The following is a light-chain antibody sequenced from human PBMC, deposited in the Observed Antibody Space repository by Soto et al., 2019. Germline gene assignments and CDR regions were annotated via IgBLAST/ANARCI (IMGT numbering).Light chain of an antibody. J-gene: IGKJ1*01. Sequence: EIVMTQSPATLSVSPWERATLSCRASQSVSSNLAWYQQKPGQAPRLLIYGASSRATGIPDRCSGSGSGTDFTLTISRLEPEDFAVYYCQQYGSSTFGQGTKVDIK. CDR1: QSVSSN. V-gene: IGKV3-20*01. CDR2: GAS. CDR3: QQYGSST.